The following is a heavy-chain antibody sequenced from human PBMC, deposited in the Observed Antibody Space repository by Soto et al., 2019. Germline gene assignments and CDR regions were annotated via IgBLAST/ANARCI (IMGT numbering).Heavy chain of an antibody. CDR3: AKAPYAGYFYYFDS. CDR1: GFAFGDSA. V-gene: IGHV3-9*01. D-gene: IGHD5-12*01. CDR2: TSWNSGAK. Sequence: EVQLVESGGDWVQPGRSLRLSCAGSGFAFGDSAMHWVRQAPGKGLEWVAGTSWNSGAKGYADSVKGRFTISRDNAKKSLYLQMNTLRPEDTALYYCAKAPYAGYFYYFDSWGQGTLVTVSS. J-gene: IGHJ4*02.